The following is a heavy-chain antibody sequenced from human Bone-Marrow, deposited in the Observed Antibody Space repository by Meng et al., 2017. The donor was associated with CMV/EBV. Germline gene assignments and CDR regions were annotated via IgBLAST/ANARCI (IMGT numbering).Heavy chain of an antibody. Sequence: GGSLRLSCAASGFRFRTYWMTWVRQAPGKGPEWVANIKQEGSEKYYVDSVKGRFTISRDNAKNSLYLQMNSLRAEDTALYYCAKDGSGSYYNVSRYYYYGMDVWGQGTTVTVSS. CDR3: AKDGSGSYYNVSRYYYYGMDV. CDR2: IKQEGSEK. J-gene: IGHJ6*02. D-gene: IGHD3-10*01. CDR1: GFRFRTYW. V-gene: IGHV3-7*03.